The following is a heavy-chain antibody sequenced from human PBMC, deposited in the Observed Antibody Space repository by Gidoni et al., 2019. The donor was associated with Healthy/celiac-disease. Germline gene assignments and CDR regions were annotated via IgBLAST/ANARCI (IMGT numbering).Heavy chain of an antibody. D-gene: IGHD3-16*02. Sequence: QVQLQESGPGLVKPSQTLSLTCTVSGGSISSGGYYWSWIRQHPGKGLEWIGYIYYSGSTYYNPSLKSRVTISVDTSKNQFSLKLSSVTAADTAVYYCARAAAAKFRWGSYRYPVHDAFDIWGQGTMVTVSS. J-gene: IGHJ3*02. CDR2: IYYSGST. CDR3: ARAAAAKFRWGSYRYPVHDAFDI. CDR1: GGSISSGGYY. V-gene: IGHV4-31*03.